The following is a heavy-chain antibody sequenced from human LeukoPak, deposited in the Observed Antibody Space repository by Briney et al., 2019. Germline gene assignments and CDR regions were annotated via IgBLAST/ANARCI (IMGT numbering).Heavy chain of an antibody. CDR2: ISAYNGNT. D-gene: IGHD3-9*01. CDR1: GYTFTSYG. V-gene: IGHV1-18*01. Sequence: GAAVKVSCKASGYTFTSYGISWVRQAPGQGLEWMGWISAYNGNTNYAQKLQGRVTMTTDTSTSTAYMELRSLRSDDTAVYYCARVGEDYDISTGIKYMDVWGKGTTVTVSS. J-gene: IGHJ6*03. CDR3: ARVGEDYDISTGIKYMDV.